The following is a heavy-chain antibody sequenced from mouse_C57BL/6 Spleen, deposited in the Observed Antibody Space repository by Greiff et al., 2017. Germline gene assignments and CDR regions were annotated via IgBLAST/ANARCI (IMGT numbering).Heavy chain of an antibody. CDR3: TREGYYSNYVRYFDV. CDR2: ISSGGDYI. D-gene: IGHD2-5*01. J-gene: IGHJ1*03. V-gene: IGHV5-9-1*02. Sequence: VQLKESGEGLVKPGGSLKLSCAASGFTFSSYAMSWVRQTPEKRLEWVAYISSGGDYIYYADPVKGRFTISRDHARNTLYLKMSSLKSEDTAMYYCTREGYYSNYVRYFDVWGTGTTVTVSS. CDR1: GFTFSSYA.